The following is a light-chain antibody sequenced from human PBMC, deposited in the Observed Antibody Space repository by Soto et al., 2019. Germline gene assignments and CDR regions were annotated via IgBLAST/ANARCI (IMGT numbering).Light chain of an antibody. J-gene: IGKJ1*01. Sequence: DIQMTQSPSTLSASVGDRVTITCRASQSIGSWLAWYQQKPGKAPKLLIYKASSLESGVPSRFSGSGSGTESTLTISSLQPDDFATFYCQQYSNYPWTFGQGTKVDIK. CDR2: KAS. CDR1: QSIGSW. CDR3: QQYSNYPWT. V-gene: IGKV1-5*03.